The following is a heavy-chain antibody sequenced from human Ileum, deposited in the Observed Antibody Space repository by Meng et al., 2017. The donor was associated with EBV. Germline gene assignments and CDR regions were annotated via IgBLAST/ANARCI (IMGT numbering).Heavy chain of an antibody. CDR3: ARGRRNEPLFDY. Sequence: QVQLVQSGAEVKKXXXXXKXXCKTSGGSFSTHTFSWVRQAPGQGLGWMGGLNAVFDKTKAAPRFQDRVTFTADESTSTAYMELSSLTFDDTAVYFCARGRRNEPLFDYWGQGTLVTVSS. V-gene: IGHV1-69*12. CDR2: LNAVFDKT. J-gene: IGHJ4*02. D-gene: IGHD1-14*01. CDR1: GGSFSTHT.